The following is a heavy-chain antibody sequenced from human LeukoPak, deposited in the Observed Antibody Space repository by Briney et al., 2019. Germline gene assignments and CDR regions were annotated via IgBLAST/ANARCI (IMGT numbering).Heavy chain of an antibody. D-gene: IGHD3-16*01. CDR3: ARGGDDGLFDY. CDR1: GVSISSYY. V-gene: IGHV4-59*01. CDR2: IYYTGST. J-gene: IGHJ4*02. Sequence: SETLSLTCTVSGVSISSYYWSWIRQPPGKGLEWIGYIYYTGSTNYNPSLKSRVTISVDTSKNQFSLKLSSVTAADTAVYYCARGGDDGLFDYWGQGTLVTVSS.